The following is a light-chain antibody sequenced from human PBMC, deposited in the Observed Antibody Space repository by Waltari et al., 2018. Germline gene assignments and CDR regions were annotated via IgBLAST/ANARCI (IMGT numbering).Light chain of an antibody. V-gene: IGLV2-23*02. CDR3: CSYAGSSTFDVV. CDR1: SSDVGSYNL. Sequence: QSALTQPSSVSGSPGQSITISCPGTSSDVGSYNLVSLYQQHTGHAPELIIYEVSKRPSGVSNRFSGSKSGNTASLTISGLQAEDEADYYWCSYAGSSTFDVVFGGGTKLTVL. CDR2: EVS. J-gene: IGLJ2*01.